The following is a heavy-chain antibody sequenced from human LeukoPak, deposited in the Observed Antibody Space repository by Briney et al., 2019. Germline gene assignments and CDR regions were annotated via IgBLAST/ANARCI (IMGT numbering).Heavy chain of an antibody. Sequence: GGSLRLSCAASGFTFSSYAMHWVRQAPGKGLEWVAVISYDGSNKYYADSVKGRFTISRDNSKNTLYLQMNSLRAEDTAVYYCARAGDELELYFGNWFDPWGQGTLVTVSS. CDR2: ISYDGSNK. CDR3: ARAGDELELYFGNWFDP. V-gene: IGHV3-30-3*01. J-gene: IGHJ5*02. D-gene: IGHD1-7*01. CDR1: GFTFSSYA.